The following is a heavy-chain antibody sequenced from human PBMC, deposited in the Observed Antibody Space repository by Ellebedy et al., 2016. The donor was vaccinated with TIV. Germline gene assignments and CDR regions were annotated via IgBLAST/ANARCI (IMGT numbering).Heavy chain of an antibody. D-gene: IGHD2-2*01. CDR1: GFTFSSYW. Sequence: GESLKISXAASGFTFSSYWMSWVRQAPGKGLEWVANIKQDGSEKYYVDSVKGRFTISRDNAKNSLYLQMNSLRAEDTAVYYCASRGRVVPAANWGQGTLVTVSS. CDR3: ASRGRVVPAAN. J-gene: IGHJ4*02. V-gene: IGHV3-7*01. CDR2: IKQDGSEK.